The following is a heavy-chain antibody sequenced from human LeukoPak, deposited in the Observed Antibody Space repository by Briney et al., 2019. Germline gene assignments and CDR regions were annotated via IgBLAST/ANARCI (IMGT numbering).Heavy chain of an antibody. CDR3: AKGGAVAAPAEYFQH. V-gene: IGHV3-9*01. J-gene: IGHJ1*01. CDR1: GFTFDDYA. Sequence: TGGSLRLSCAASGFTFDDYAMHWFRQAPGKGLEWVSGISWNSGSIGYADSVKGRFTISRDNAKNSLYLQMNSLRAEDTALYYCAKGGAVAAPAEYFQHWGQGTLVTVSS. D-gene: IGHD6-19*01. CDR2: ISWNSGSI.